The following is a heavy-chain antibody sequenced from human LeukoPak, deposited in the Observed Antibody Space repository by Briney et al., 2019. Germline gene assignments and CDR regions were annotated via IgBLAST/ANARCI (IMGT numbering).Heavy chain of an antibody. D-gene: IGHD2-21*01. CDR1: GFTFSSYW. V-gene: IGHV3-74*01. Sequence: PGRSLRLSCAASGFTFSSYWMHWVRQAPGPGLGWVARISGDGISTSYADSVKGRFTISRDNSKNTLYLQMNSLRAEDTAIYYCERTISSPEFWGQGTLVTVSS. CDR2: ISGDGIST. J-gene: IGHJ4*02. CDR3: ERTISSPEF.